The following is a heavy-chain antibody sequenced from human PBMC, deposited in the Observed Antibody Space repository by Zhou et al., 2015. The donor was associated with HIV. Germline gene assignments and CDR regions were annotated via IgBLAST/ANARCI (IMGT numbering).Heavy chain of an antibody. CDR3: ARDRTPTFRGWYFDF. J-gene: IGHJ2*01. Sequence: VQLVESGGDSVHPGGSLRLSCTASGFTFSYYWMHWVRQVPEKGLVWVSHINYDGNNVDYADSVKGRFTVSRDNAKNTLYLEMNTLGAEDTAVYYCARDRTPTFRGWYFDFWGRGTLVTVSS. V-gene: IGHV3-74*01. CDR2: INYDGNNV. D-gene: IGHD3-16*01. CDR1: GFTFSYYW.